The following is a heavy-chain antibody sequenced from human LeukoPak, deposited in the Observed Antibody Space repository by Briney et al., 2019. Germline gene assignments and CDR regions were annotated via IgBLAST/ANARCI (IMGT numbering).Heavy chain of an antibody. CDR2: IHYSGST. CDR1: GGSISSYY. Sequence: SETLSLTCTVSGGSISSYYWSWIRQSPGKGLEWIGYIHYSGSTNYNPSLKSRVTISVDTSKKRFSLKMSSVTAADTAVYFCARGPYSYDSSGAFDIWGQGTMVTVSS. D-gene: IGHD3-22*01. CDR3: ARGPYSYDSSGAFDI. J-gene: IGHJ3*02. V-gene: IGHV4-59*01.